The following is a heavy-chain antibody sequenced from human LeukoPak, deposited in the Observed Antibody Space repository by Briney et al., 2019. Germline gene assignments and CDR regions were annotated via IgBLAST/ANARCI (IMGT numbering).Heavy chain of an antibody. CDR3: AKEKAAYCSSTSCFDGYDY. CDR1: GFTFSSYA. V-gene: IGHV3-23*01. J-gene: IGHJ4*02. Sequence: PGGSLRLSCAASGFTFSSYAMSRVRQAPGKGLEWVSAISGSGGSTYYADSVKGRFSISRDNSKNTLYLQLNSLRAEDTTVYYCAKEKAAYCSSTSCFDGYDYWGQGTLVTVSS. CDR2: ISGSGGST. D-gene: IGHD2-2*01.